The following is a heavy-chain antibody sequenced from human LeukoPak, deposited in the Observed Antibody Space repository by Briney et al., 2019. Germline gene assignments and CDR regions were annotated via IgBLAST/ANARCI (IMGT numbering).Heavy chain of an antibody. D-gene: IGHD1-26*01. Sequence: GGSLRLSCAASGFTFSSYWMGWVRQAPGKGLEWVANIKQDATEIYYADSVKGRLTISRDNARRSLFLQMNILRVEDTALYYCARLNWDDGEVSGFDQWGQGLLVTVSS. J-gene: IGHJ5*02. CDR3: ARLNWDDGEVSGFDQ. V-gene: IGHV3-7*01. CDR2: IKQDATEI. CDR1: GFTFSSYW.